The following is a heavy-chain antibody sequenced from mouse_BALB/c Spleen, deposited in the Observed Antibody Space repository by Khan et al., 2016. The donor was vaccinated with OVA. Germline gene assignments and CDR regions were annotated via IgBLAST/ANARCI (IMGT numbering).Heavy chain of an antibody. CDR2: IWAGGST. Sequence: QVQLKESGPGLVAPSQSLSITCTVYGFSLTNYGVHWVRQPPGKGLEWLGVIWAGGSTNYNSALMSRLSISKDNSKSQVFLKMNSLQTDDTAMYFCARNREPDYFDYWGQGTTLTVSS. J-gene: IGHJ2*01. V-gene: IGHV2-9*02. CDR1: GFSLTNYG. CDR3: ARNREPDYFDY.